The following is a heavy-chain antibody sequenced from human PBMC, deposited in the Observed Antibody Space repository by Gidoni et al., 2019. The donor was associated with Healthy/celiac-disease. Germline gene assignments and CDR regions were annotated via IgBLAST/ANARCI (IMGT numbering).Heavy chain of an antibody. J-gene: IGHJ5*02. V-gene: IGHV4-34*01. CDR2: INHSGST. CDR1: GGSFSGYY. D-gene: IGHD2-15*01. Sequence: QVQLQQWGAGLLQPSETLSLTCAVYGGSFSGYYWSWIRPPPGKGLEWIGEINHSGSTNYNPSLKSRVTISVDTSKNQFSLKLSSVTAADTAVYYCARDGRDWFDPWGQGTLVTVSS. CDR3: ARDGRDWFDP.